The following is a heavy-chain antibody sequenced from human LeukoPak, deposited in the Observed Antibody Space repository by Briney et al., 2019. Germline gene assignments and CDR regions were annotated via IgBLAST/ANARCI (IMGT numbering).Heavy chain of an antibody. V-gene: IGHV3-11*01. J-gene: IGHJ4*02. Sequence: GGSLRLSCAASGFTFSDHYMSWIRQAPGKGLEWVSYISSSGSTIYYADSVKGRFTISRDNAKNSLYLQMNSLRAEDTAVYYCARGPTDSGSYGPYFDYWGQGTLVTVSS. CDR3: ARGPTDSGSYGPYFDY. CDR2: ISSSGSTI. CDR1: GFTFSDHY. D-gene: IGHD1-26*01.